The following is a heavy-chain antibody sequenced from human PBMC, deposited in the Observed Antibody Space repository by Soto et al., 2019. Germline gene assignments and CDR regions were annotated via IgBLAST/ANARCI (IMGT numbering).Heavy chain of an antibody. Sequence: QVQLQQWGAGLLKPSETLSLTCAVYGGSFSGYYWSWIRQPPGKGLEWIGEIYHSRSTNYNPSLKSRVIMSIDKSKNQFSLNLYSVTAADTALYYCARAGDSALTGTFDVWGRGTMVTVSS. J-gene: IGHJ3*01. CDR2: IYHSRST. D-gene: IGHD4-17*01. CDR3: ARAGDSALTGTFDV. CDR1: GGSFSGYY. V-gene: IGHV4-34*01.